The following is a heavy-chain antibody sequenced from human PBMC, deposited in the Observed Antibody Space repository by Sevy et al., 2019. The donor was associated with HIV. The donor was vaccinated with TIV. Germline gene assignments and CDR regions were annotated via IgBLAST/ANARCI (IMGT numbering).Heavy chain of an antibody. CDR3: ARAAGWFDA. V-gene: IGHV3-11*01. J-gene: IGHJ5*02. CDR1: GFTFNDYN. Sequence: GGSLRLSCAASGFTFNDYNLSWIRQAPGKGLEWVSYISTSTSTTTIYYADSVKGRVTISRDNAKNSIYLQMNSLRVDDTAVYYCARAAGWFDAWGQGTLVTVSS. CDR2: ISTSTSTTTI.